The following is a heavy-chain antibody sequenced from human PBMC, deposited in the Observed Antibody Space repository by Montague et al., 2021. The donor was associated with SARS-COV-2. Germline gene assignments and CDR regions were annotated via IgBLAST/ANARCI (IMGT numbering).Heavy chain of an antibody. J-gene: IGHJ4*02. CDR2: IYYIGNT. CDR1: GASIIRSDYY. D-gene: IGHD5-12*01. Sequence: SETLSLTCNVSGASIIRSDYYWAWIRQPPGKGLELIGSIYYIGNTYYNPSLESRVTLSVDTSENQFSLKLRSVIAADTAVHYCARLVPDGTVVATGVSFDSWGQGPLVTVSS. V-gene: IGHV4-39*01. CDR3: ARLVPDGTVVATGVSFDS.